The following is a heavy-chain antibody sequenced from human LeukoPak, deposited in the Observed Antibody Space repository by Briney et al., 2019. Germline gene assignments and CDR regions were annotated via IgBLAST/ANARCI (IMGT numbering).Heavy chain of an antibody. J-gene: IGHJ4*02. Sequence: GESLKISCKGSGYSFTSYWIGWVRQLPGKGLEWMGIIYHGDSDTRYSPSFQGQVTISADKSISTAYLQWSSLKASDTAMYYCARTGYGQLPTYYFDYWGQGTLVTVSP. CDR2: IYHGDSDT. CDR1: GYSFTSYW. V-gene: IGHV5-51*01. CDR3: ARTGYGQLPTYYFDY. D-gene: IGHD2-2*01.